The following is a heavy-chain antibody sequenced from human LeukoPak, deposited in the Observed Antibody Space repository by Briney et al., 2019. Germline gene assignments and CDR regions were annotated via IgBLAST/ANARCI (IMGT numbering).Heavy chain of an antibody. D-gene: IGHD3-22*01. CDR3: ASGGHHYDSSGFHWFDP. CDR1: GGSISRHY. J-gene: IGHJ5*02. V-gene: IGHV4-4*08. CDR2: ISESGST. Sequence: SETLSLTCTVSGGSISRHYWNWIRQPPGKGLEWIGYISESGSTNYNPSLKSRVSMSVDLSKNQFSLKVNSVTAADTAVYYCASGGHHYDSSGFHWFDPWGQGAQVTVSS.